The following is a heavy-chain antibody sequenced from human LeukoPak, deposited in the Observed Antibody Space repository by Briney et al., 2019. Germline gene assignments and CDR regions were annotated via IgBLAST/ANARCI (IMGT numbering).Heavy chain of an antibody. D-gene: IGHD3/OR15-3a*01. V-gene: IGHV1-69*02. CDR3: ASGTGGMVYDY. J-gene: IGHJ4*02. CDR1: GGTFSSYT. CDR2: IIPILGIA. Sequence: EASVKVSCKASGGTFSSYTISWVRQAPGQGLEWMGRIIPILGIANYAQKFQGRVTITADKSTSTAYMELSSLRSEDTAVYYCASGTGGMVYDYWGQGTLVTVSS.